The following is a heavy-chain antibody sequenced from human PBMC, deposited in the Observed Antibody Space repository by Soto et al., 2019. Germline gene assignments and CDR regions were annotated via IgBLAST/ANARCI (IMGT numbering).Heavy chain of an antibody. CDR2: ISYDGSNK. Sequence: QVQLVESGGGVVQPGRSLRLSCAASGFTFSSYAMHWVRQAPGKGLEWVAVISYDGSNKYYADSVKGRFTISRDNSKNTLYLQMNSLRAEDTAVYYCAREAEETFDYWGQGTLVTVSS. CDR1: GFTFSSYA. CDR3: AREAEETFDY. V-gene: IGHV3-30-3*01. J-gene: IGHJ4*02.